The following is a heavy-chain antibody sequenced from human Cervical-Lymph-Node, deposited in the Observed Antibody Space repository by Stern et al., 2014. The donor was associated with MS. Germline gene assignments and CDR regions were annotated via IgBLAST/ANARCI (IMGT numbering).Heavy chain of an antibody. CDR2: IHYKGST. J-gene: IGHJ2*01. CDR1: GGSMNNYF. V-gene: IGHV4-59*01. D-gene: IGHD3-22*01. Sequence: QLQLQESGPGLVKPSETLSLTCSVSGGSMNNYFWSWIRQPPGQSLEWIGYIHYKGSTNYNPSLGGRATISIETSTNQFSLKLNSVTAADTAVYYCARDRTEAYYYDSSHWFFDIWGRGTLVTVSS. CDR3: ARDRTEAYYYDSSHWFFDI.